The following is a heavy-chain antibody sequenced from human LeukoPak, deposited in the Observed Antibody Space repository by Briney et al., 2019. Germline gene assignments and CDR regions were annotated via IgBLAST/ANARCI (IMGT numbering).Heavy chain of an antibody. CDR2: ISYRGST. D-gene: IGHD6-19*01. CDR3: GRPYTSDYRGAFDI. J-gene: IGHJ3*02. Sequence: SETLSLTCTVSGGSIASYYWSWIRQFPGKGLEWIGYISYRGSTSYNPSLNSRVSTSLDTSKNQLSLRLNSVTAADTAVYYCGRPYTSDYRGAFDIWGQGTMVTVSS. CDR1: GGSIASYY. V-gene: IGHV4-59*01.